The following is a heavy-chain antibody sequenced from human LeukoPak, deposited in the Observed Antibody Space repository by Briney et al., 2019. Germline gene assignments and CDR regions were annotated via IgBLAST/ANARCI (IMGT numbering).Heavy chain of an antibody. CDR2: IGPLFGSA. CDR3: ARGYAFDY. D-gene: IGHD3-16*01. V-gene: IGHV1-69*13. Sequence: GASVKVSCKASGGTFSRYTLNWVRQAPGQGLEWMGGIGPLFGSAKYAQKFQGRVTITADESTSTAYMELSSLRSEDTAVYYCARGYAFDYWGQGTLVTVSS. CDR1: GGTFSRYT. J-gene: IGHJ4*02.